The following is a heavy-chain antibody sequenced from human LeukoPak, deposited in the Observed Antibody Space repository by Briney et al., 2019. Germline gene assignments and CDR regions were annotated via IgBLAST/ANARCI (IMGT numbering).Heavy chain of an antibody. V-gene: IGHV4-34*01. CDR2: INHSGST. J-gene: IGHJ5*02. D-gene: IGHD2-15*01. Sequence: SETLSLTCAVYGGSFSGYYWSWIRQPPGKGLEWIGEINHSGSTNYNPSLKSRVTISVDTSKNQFSLKLSSVTAADTAVYYCARGRVIVVVVAAHNWFDPWGQGTLVTVSS. CDR3: ARGRVIVVVVAAHNWFDP. CDR1: GGSFSGYY.